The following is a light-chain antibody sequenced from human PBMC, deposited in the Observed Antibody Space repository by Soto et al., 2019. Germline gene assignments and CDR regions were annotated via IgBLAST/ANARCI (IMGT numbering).Light chain of an antibody. Sequence: DLQMTQSPFTLFGSVGGRVNITFRATQTISSWLAWYQQKPGKAPKLLIYKASTLKSGVPSRFSGSGSGTEFTLTISSLQPDDFATYYCQHYNSYSEAFGQGTKVDIK. CDR2: KAS. J-gene: IGKJ1*01. CDR3: QHYNSYSEA. V-gene: IGKV1-5*03. CDR1: QTISSW.